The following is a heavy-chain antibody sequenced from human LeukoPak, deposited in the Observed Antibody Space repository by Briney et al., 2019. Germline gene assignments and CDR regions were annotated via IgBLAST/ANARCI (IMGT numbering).Heavy chain of an antibody. V-gene: IGHV1-2*02. CDR2: INPNSGDT. CDR3: ARDWLLRYSEGGFDY. CDR1: GYTFTGYY. D-gene: IGHD3-9*01. J-gene: IGHJ4*02. Sequence: ASVKVSCKASGYTFTGYYMRWVRQAPGQGLEWMGWINPNSGDTNYAQKFQGRVTMTRDTSISTAYMELSRLRSDDTAMYYCARDWLLRYSEGGFDYWGQGTLVTVSS.